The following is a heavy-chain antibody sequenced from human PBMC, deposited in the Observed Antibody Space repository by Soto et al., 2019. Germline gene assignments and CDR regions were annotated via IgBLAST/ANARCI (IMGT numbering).Heavy chain of an antibody. CDR2: ISGSGGST. CDR1: GFTFSSYA. Sequence: EVQLLESGGGLVQPGGSLRLSCAASGFTFSSYAMSWVRQAPGKGLEWVSAISGSGGSTYYADSVKGRFTISRDNSKNTLYLQMNSLRAEDTAVYYCAKGIRKDYSDHQPYGYWGQGTLVTVSS. D-gene: IGHD4-17*01. CDR3: AKGIRKDYSDHQPYGY. V-gene: IGHV3-23*01. J-gene: IGHJ4*02.